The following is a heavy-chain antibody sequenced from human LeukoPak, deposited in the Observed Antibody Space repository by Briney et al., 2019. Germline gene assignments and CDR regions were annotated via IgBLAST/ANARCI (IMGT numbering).Heavy chain of an antibody. V-gene: IGHV3-48*02. D-gene: IGHD3-10*01. CDR3: ARRISGSYLDY. J-gene: IGHJ4*02. CDR1: GFAFSTYG. CDR2: ITSRSTT. Sequence: GGSLRLSCAASGFAFSTYGMNWVRQAPGKGLEWISYITSRSTTYHADSVRGRFTISRDNAKNSLYLEMNGLRDDDTAVYYCARRISGSYLDYWGKGTLVTVSS.